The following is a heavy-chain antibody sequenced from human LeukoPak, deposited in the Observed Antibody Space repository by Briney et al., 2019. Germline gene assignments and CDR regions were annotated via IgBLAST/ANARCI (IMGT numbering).Heavy chain of an antibody. CDR1: GFTFSASS. CDR3: ARVGSGNTYGYADY. J-gene: IGHJ4*02. V-gene: IGHV3-21*01. D-gene: IGHD5-18*01. CDR2: IGPNGKNT. Sequence: GGSLRLSCAASGFTFSASSMIWVRQAPGKGLEWVSSIGPNGKNTHYAASLKGRFTISRVNGRNSLYLEMDSLRAEDTAVYYCARVGSGNTYGYADYWGQGTLVTVSS.